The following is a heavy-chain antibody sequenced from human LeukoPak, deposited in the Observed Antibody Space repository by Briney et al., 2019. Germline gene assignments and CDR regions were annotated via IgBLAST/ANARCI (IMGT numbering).Heavy chain of an antibody. Sequence: PGGSLRLSCAASGFVFRNYWMSWVRQAPGKGLEGVANINEEATETFYVESLRGRFTISRDNARNSLYLQLNNLGAEDTAVYYCSRSGVVHGIDFWGQGTLVAVSS. V-gene: IGHV3-7*01. J-gene: IGHJ4*02. D-gene: IGHD2-8*01. CDR3: SRSGVVHGIDF. CDR2: INEEATET. CDR1: GFVFRNYW.